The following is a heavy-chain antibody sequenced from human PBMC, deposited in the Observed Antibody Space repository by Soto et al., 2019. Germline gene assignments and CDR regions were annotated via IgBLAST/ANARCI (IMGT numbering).Heavy chain of an antibody. D-gene: IGHD3-9*01. Sequence: SETLSLTCAVYGGSFSGYYWSWIRQPPGKGLEWIGEINHSGSTNYNPSLKSRVTISVDTSKNQFSLKLSSVTAADTAVYYCARVTGTRRDAFDIWGQGTMVTVSS. J-gene: IGHJ3*02. CDR2: INHSGST. CDR1: GGSFSGYY. CDR3: ARVTGTRRDAFDI. V-gene: IGHV4-34*01.